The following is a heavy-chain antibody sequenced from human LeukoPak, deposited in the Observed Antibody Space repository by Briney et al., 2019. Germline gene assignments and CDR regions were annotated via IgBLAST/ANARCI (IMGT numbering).Heavy chain of an antibody. CDR1: GYTFTSYG. CDR3: ARVDTIFGVVMNPELY. D-gene: IGHD3-3*01. V-gene: IGHV1-18*01. CDR2: ISAYNGNT. Sequence: ASVKVSCKASGYTFTSYGISWVRQAPGQGLEWMGWISAYNGNTNYAQKLQGRVTMTTDTSTSTAYMELRSLRSDDTAVYYCARVDTIFGVVMNPELYWGQEPWSPSPQ. J-gene: IGHJ4*01.